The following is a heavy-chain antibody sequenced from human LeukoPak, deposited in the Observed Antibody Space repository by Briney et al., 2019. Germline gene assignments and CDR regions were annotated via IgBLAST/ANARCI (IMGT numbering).Heavy chain of an antibody. J-gene: IGHJ4*02. Sequence: GGSLRLSCAASGFTFSSYGMHWVRQAPGKGLEWVAFIRYDGSNKYYADSVKGRFTISRDNSKNTLYLQMNSLRAEDTAVYYCAKGRAEIVVVVAATDFDYWGQGTLVTVSS. D-gene: IGHD2-15*01. CDR3: AKGRAEIVVVVAATDFDY. CDR2: IRYDGSNK. CDR1: GFTFSSYG. V-gene: IGHV3-30*02.